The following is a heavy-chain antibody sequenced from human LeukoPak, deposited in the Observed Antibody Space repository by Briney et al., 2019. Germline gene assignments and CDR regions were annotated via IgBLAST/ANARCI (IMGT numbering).Heavy chain of an antibody. CDR1: GFTFSSYS. CDR3: AKAVGATWYFDL. CDR2: ISSSGSTI. V-gene: IGHV3-48*01. Sequence: SGGSLRLSCAASGFTFSSYSMNWVRQAPGKGLEWVSYISSSGSTIYYADSVKGRFTISRDNSKNTLYLQMNSLRAEDTAVYYCAKAVGATWYFDLWGRGTLVTVSS. J-gene: IGHJ2*01. D-gene: IGHD1-26*01.